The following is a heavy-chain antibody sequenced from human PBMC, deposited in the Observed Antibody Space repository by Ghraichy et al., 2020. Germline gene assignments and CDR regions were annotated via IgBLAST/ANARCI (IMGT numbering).Heavy chain of an antibody. D-gene: IGHD6-13*01. CDR2: IYYSGST. CDR3: ARGIAAAGTRPPPVTLDY. V-gene: IGHV4-39*01. Sequence: SENLSLTCTVSGGSISSSSYYWGWIRQPPGKGLEWIGSIYYSGSTYYNPSLKSRVTISVDTSKNQFSLKLSSVTAADTAVYYCARGIAAAGTRPPPVTLDYWGQGTLVTVSS. J-gene: IGHJ4*02. CDR1: GGSISSSSYY.